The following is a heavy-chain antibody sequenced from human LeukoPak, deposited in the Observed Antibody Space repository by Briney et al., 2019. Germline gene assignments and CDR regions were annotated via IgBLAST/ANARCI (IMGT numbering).Heavy chain of an antibody. D-gene: IGHD6-19*01. CDR2: INPNSGGT. Sequence: ASVKVSCKASGYTFTSYGISWVRQAPGQGLEWMGWINPNSGGTNYAQKFQGRVTMTRDTSISTAYMELSRLRSDGTAVYYCARGPYSSGWLPKYYFDYWGQGTLVTVSS. V-gene: IGHV1-2*02. J-gene: IGHJ4*02. CDR3: ARGPYSSGWLPKYYFDY. CDR1: GYTFTSYG.